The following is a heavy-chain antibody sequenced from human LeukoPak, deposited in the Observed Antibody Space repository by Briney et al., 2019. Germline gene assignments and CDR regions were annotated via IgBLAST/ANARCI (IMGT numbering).Heavy chain of an antibody. CDR1: GYSISSGYY. V-gene: IGHV4-38-2*02. CDR2: IYHSGST. J-gene: IGHJ4*02. D-gene: IGHD2-2*01. Sequence: PSETLSLTCTVSGYSISSGYYWGWIRQPPGKGLEWIGSIYHSGSTYYNPSLKSRVTISVDTSKNQFSLKLSSVTAADTAVYYCARLIRRARCSSTSCYSYYFDYWGQGTLVTVSS. CDR3: ARLIRRARCSSTSCYSYYFDY.